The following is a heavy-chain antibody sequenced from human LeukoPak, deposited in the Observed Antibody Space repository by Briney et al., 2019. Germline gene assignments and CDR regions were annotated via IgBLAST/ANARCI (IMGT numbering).Heavy chain of an antibody. CDR2: ISTSGSNI. CDR1: GFTFSDYY. D-gene: IGHD3-22*01. J-gene: IGHJ6*03. CDR3: ARGGNYDSSGYAPDYHYYYYMDV. Sequence: SGGSLRLSCAVSGFTFSDYYMTWIRQAPGKGLEWVSYISTSGSNIYYADSVKGRFTISRDNAKNSLYLQMNSLRVEDTAVYYCARGGNYDSSGYAPDYHYYYYMDVWGKGTTVTISS. V-gene: IGHV3-11*01.